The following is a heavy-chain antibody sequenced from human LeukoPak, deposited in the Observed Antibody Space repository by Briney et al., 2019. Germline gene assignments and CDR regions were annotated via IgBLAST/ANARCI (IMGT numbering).Heavy chain of an antibody. D-gene: IGHD6-6*01. V-gene: IGHV4-34*01. CDR1: GGSFSGHY. CDR3: ARTPTALVRGGSYFDN. CDR2: INHIGST. J-gene: IGHJ4*02. Sequence: SETLSLTCAVYGGSFSGHYWSWIRQPPGKGLEWIGEINHIGSTAYNPSLKSRVTVSEDTSKNQFSLKLSSVTATDTAVYYCARTPTALVRGGSYFDNWGQGTLVTVSS.